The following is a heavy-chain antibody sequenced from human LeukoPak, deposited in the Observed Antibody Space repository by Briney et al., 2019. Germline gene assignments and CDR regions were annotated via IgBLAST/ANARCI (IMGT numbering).Heavy chain of an antibody. CDR3: ARAPLRWEFDY. J-gene: IGHJ4*02. Sequence: SETLSLTCTVSGGSISSYYWSWIRQPPGKGLEWIGYIYYRGSTNYNPSLKSRVTISVDTSKNQFSLKLSSVTAADTAVYYCARAPLRWEFDYWGQGTLVTVSS. CDR2: IYYRGST. V-gene: IGHV4-59*01. CDR1: GGSISSYY. D-gene: IGHD4-23*01.